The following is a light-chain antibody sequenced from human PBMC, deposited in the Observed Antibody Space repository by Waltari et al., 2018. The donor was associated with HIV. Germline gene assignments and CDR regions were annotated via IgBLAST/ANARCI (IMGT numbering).Light chain of an antibody. CDR3: SSYTSSSTRV. CDR2: EVS. J-gene: IGLJ2*01. Sequence: QSALTQPASVSGSPGQSITISCTGTRRDVGGYTYVHWYQQPPGKAPKLMIYEVSNRPSGVSNRFSGSKSGNTASLTISGLQAEDEADYYCSSYTSSSTRVFGGGTKLTVL. V-gene: IGLV2-14*01. CDR1: RRDVGGYTY.